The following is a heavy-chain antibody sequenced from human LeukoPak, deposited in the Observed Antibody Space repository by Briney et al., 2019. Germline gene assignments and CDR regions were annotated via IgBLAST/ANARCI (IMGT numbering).Heavy chain of an antibody. CDR2: IFYTGDT. Sequence: SETLSLTCPVSAASITTYYWSWIRQPPGKGLEWVGYIFYTGDTSNSPSLKSRVTIPLDTSKNQFSLKLRSVTAADTAVYYCARLKMGAYFDLWGRGTLVTVSS. V-gene: IGHV4-59*08. D-gene: IGHD3-16*01. J-gene: IGHJ2*01. CDR3: ARLKMGAYFDL. CDR1: AASITTYY.